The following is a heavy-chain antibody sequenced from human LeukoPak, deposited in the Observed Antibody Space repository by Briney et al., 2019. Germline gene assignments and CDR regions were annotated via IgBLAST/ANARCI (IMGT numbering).Heavy chain of an antibody. J-gene: IGHJ4*02. CDR1: GFTLSSYW. V-gene: IGHV3-7*03. CDR3: ARDSDGGSHIVDY. D-gene: IGHD2-15*01. CDR2: IKQDGSER. Sequence: GGSLRLSCAASGFTLSSYWMSWGRRSPGKGLEWVANIKQDGSERYYVDSVKGRFTISRDNARNSPYLQMNSLSAEDTAVYYCARDSDGGSHIVDYWGQGTLVTVSS.